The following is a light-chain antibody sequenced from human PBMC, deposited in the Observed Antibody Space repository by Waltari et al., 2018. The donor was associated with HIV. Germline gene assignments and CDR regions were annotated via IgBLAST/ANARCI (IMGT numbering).Light chain of an antibody. J-gene: IGKJ2*01. CDR2: GVS. V-gene: IGKV3-20*01. CDR1: QSVNTTY. CDR3: QHYAISPPMYT. Sequence: IVLTQSPGTLSLSTGERATLPCRASQSVNTTYLAWYQQKPGQAPRLLIYGVSSRATGIPDRFSGSGSETDFALTISRLEPEDFAVYYCQHYAISPPMYTFGQGTKLEIK.